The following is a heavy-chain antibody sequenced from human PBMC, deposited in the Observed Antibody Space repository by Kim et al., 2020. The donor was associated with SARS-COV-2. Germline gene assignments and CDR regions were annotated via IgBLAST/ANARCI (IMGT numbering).Heavy chain of an antibody. D-gene: IGHD3-22*01. CDR3: ARRDFYDSSGYYPEYFQH. CDR2: IDRSGDTI. J-gene: IGHJ1*01. CDR1: GFTFRDYE. V-gene: IGHV3-48*03. Sequence: GGSLRLSCAASGFTFRDYEMNWVRRAPGKGLEWVSFIDRSGDTIYYADSVKGRFTISRDNSKNSLYLQMNSLNAEDTAVYYCARRDFYDSSGYYPEYFQHWGQGTLVIVSS.